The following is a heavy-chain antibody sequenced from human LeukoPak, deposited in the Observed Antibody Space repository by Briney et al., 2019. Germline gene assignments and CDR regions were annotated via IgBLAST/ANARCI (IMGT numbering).Heavy chain of an antibody. CDR3: ARDLTTDGFDY. V-gene: IGHV4-59*12. J-gene: IGHJ4*02. Sequence: SETLSLTCSVSGGFNTHYYWSWIRQPPGKGLEWIGYFYHSGSTNYNPSLKSRVTISVDTSKNHFSLKLSSVTAADTAVYYCARDLTTDGFDYWGQGTLVTVSS. D-gene: IGHD4-11*01. CDR2: FYHSGST. CDR1: GGFNTHYY.